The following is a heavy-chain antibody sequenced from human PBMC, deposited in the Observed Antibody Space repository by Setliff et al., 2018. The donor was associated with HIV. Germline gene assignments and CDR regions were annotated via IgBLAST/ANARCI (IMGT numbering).Heavy chain of an antibody. J-gene: IGHJ6*02. D-gene: IGHD3-10*01. CDR1: GFTFDDYA. V-gene: IGHV3-9*01. CDR3: ARPTNIDTLYYGSQSFYMYYYGMDV. CDR2: ISWNSGSI. Sequence: GGSLRLSCAASGFTFDDYAMHWVRQAPGKGLEWVSGISWNSGSIGYADSVKGRFTISRDNAKNSLYLQMNSLRAEDTALYYCARPTNIDTLYYGSQSFYMYYYGMDVWGQGTTVTAP.